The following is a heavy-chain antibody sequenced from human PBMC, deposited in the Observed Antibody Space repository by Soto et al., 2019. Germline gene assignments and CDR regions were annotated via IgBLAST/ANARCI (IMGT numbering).Heavy chain of an antibody. J-gene: IGHJ4*02. CDR2: ISGSGGST. V-gene: IGHV3-23*01. CDR3: AKGGVPAAVATYFDY. Sequence: GGSLRLSCAASGFTFSSSWMHWVRQAPGKGLVWVSAISGSGGSTYYADSVKGRFTISRDNSKNTLYLQMNSLRAEDTAVYYCAKGGVPAAVATYFDYWGQGTLDTVSS. CDR1: GFTFSSSW. D-gene: IGHD5-12*01.